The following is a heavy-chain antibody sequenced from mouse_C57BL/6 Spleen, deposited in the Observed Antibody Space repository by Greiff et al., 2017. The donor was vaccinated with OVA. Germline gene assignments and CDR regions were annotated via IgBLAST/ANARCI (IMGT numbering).Heavy chain of an antibody. J-gene: IGHJ4*01. CDR2: INPCSGYT. Sequence: QVQLQQSGADLARPGASVKMSCKASGYTFTSYTMHWVKQRPGQGLEWIGYINPCSGYTKYNQKFKDQATLTADKSSSTAYMQLSSLTSEDSAVYYCASYGIYAMDYWGQGTSVTVSS. CDR3: ASYGIYAMDY. V-gene: IGHV1-4*01. CDR1: GYTFTSYT. D-gene: IGHD1-1*01.